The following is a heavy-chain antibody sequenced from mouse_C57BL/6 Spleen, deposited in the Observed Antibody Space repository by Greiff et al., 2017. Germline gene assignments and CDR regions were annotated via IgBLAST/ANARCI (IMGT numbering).Heavy chain of an antibody. Sequence: EVQLVESGGGLVQPGGSLTLSCAASGFTFSDYYMYWVRQTPEKRLEWVAYISNGGGSTYYPDTVKGRFTISRDNAKNTRYLQMSRLKSEDTAMYYCARFTTVVADYYAMDYWGQGTSVTVSS. CDR2: ISNGGGST. D-gene: IGHD1-1*01. J-gene: IGHJ4*01. V-gene: IGHV5-12*01. CDR1: GFTFSDYY. CDR3: ARFTTVVADYYAMDY.